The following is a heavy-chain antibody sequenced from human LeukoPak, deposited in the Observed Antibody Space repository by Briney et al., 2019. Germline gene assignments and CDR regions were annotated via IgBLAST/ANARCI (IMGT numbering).Heavy chain of an antibody. CDR1: GGSISSYY. J-gene: IGHJ4*02. V-gene: IGHV4-59*01. CDR3: ARGLGGRTNYYDSSGYLGY. D-gene: IGHD3-22*01. Sequence: PSETLSLTCTVSGGSISSYYWSWIRQPPGKGLEWIGYIYYSGSTNYNPSLKSRVTISVDTPKNQFSLKLSSVTAADTAVYYCARGLGGRTNYYDSSGYLGYWGQGTLVTVSS. CDR2: IYYSGST.